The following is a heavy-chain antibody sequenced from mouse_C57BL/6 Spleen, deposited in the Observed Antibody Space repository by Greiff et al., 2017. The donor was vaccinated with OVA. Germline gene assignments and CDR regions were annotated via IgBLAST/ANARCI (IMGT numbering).Heavy chain of an antibody. Sequence: VQLQQPGAELVKPGASVKLSCKASGYTFTSYWMHWVKQRPGQGLEWIGMINPNSGSTNYNEKFKSKATLTVDKSSSTAYMQLSSLTSEDSAVYYCARRPPFYSNYVGAMDYWGQGTSVTVSS. J-gene: IGHJ4*01. D-gene: IGHD2-5*01. CDR3: ARRPPFYSNYVGAMDY. CDR1: GYTFTSYW. V-gene: IGHV1-64*01. CDR2: INPNSGST.